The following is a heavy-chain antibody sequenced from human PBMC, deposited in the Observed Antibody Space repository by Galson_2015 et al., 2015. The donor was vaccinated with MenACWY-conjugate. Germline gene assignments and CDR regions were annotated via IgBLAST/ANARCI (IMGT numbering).Heavy chain of an antibody. J-gene: IGHJ4*02. Sequence: SCKASSYTFTSYGISWVRQAPGQGLAWMGWISAYNGDTKYAQKVQGRVTMTTDTSTSTGYMELRSLRSDDTAVYYCARGGGGARSYYDSGGYYPNTDDWGQGTLVTVSS. CDR1: SYTFTSYG. V-gene: IGHV1-18*01. D-gene: IGHD3-22*01. CDR2: ISAYNGDT. CDR3: ARGGGGARSYYDSGGYYPNTDD.